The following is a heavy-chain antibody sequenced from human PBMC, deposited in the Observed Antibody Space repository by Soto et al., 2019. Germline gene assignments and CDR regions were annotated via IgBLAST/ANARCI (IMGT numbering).Heavy chain of an antibody. Sequence: PGGSMRPAWAASGFTFSTSAMFWFRPAPGKVLGWVSSIISITKITNSADSVKGRFTISRDNSKNTLYLQMNSLRAEDTATYFCAKGGLYIVSISFEGSWGRGTLVT. CDR2: IISITKIT. CDR3: AKGGLYIVSISFEGS. CDR1: GFTFSTSA. D-gene: IGHD6-6*01. V-gene: IGHV3-23*01. J-gene: IGHJ5*02.